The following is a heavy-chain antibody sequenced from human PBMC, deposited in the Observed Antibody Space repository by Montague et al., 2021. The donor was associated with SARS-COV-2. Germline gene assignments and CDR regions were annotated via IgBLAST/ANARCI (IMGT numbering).Heavy chain of an antibody. Sequence: SLRLSCAASGFTFSSYDMHWVRQATGKGLEWVSAIGTAGDTYYPGSVTGRFTISRENAKNSLYLQMNSLRAGDTAVYYCARGVTMVQGVISRYYYYYGMDVWGQGTRSPSP. D-gene: IGHD3-10*01. J-gene: IGHJ6*02. CDR3: ARGVTMVQGVISRYYYYYGMDV. V-gene: IGHV3-13*04. CDR1: GFTFSSYD. CDR2: IGTAGDT.